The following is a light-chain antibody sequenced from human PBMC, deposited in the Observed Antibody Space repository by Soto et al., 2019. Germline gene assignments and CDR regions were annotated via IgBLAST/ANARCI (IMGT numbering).Light chain of an antibody. V-gene: IGLV2-14*03. Sequence: QSALTQPASVSGSPGQSITISCTGATTDVDGYDYVSWYQQHPGQAPKLMIFDVNNRPSGVSGRFSGSKSGDTASLTISGLQAEDDGDYYCTSYTGSAPFNVFGSGTKLTVL. J-gene: IGLJ1*01. CDR3: TSYTGSAPFNV. CDR2: DVN. CDR1: TTDVDGYDY.